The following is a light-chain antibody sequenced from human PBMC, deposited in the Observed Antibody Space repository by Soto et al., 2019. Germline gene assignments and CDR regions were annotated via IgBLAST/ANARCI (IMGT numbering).Light chain of an antibody. J-gene: IGKJ4*01. V-gene: IGKV3-15*01. CDR3: QQYHDWPLT. Sequence: IVMTQSPATLSVSPGERVTLSCRASQSLSSHLAWYQQKPGQAPGLLIYGVSTRATGVPTRFSGSASGTEFTLTISSLLSEDFAVYYCQQYHDWPLTFGGGTKVEIK. CDR2: GVS. CDR1: QSLSSH.